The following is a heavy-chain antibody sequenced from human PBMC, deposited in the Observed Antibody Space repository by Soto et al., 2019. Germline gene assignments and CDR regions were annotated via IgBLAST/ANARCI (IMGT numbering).Heavy chain of an antibody. D-gene: IGHD6-19*01. CDR2: ISYDGSNK. Sequence: GGSLRLSCAASGFTFSSYGMHWVRQAPGKGLEWVAVISYDGSNKYYADSVKGRFTISRDNSKNTLYLQMNSLRAEDTAVYYCAKDRRVAGTSYYYYGMDVWGQGTTVTVSS. CDR1: GFTFSSYG. J-gene: IGHJ6*02. CDR3: AKDRRVAGTSYYYYGMDV. V-gene: IGHV3-30*18.